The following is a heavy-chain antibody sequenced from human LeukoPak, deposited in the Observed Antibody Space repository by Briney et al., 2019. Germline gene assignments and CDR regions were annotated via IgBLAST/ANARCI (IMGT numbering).Heavy chain of an antibody. J-gene: IGHJ4*02. CDR1: GGSFSGYY. CDR2: INHSGST. CDR3: ARAVAGLDY. V-gene: IGHV4-34*01. D-gene: IGHD6-19*01. Sequence: PSETLSLTCAVYGGSFSGYYWSWIRQPPGKGLEWIGEINHSGSTNYNPSLKSRVTISVDTSKNQFSLNLSSVTAADTAVYYCARAVAGLDYWGQGTLVTVSS.